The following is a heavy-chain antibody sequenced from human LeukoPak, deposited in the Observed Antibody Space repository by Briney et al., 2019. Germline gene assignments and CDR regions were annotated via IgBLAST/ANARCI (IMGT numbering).Heavy chain of an antibody. J-gene: IGHJ3*02. CDR2: ISWNSGSI. CDR3: AKALWFGDFAAFDI. D-gene: IGHD3-10*01. Sequence: PGGSLRLSCAASGFTFDDYAMHWVRQAPGKGLEWVSGISWNSGSIGYADSVKGRFTISRDNAKNSLYLQMNSLRAEDTALYYCAKALWFGDFAAFDIWGQGTMVTVSS. V-gene: IGHV3-9*01. CDR1: GFTFDDYA.